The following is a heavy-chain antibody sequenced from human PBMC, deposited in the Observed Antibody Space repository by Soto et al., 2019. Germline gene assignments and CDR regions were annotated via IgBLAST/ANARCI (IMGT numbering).Heavy chain of an antibody. V-gene: IGHV4-34*01. Sequence: SETLSLTCAVYGGSFSGYYWSWIRQPPGKGLEWIGEINHSGSTNYNPSLKSRVTISVDTSKNQFSLKLSSVTAADTAVYYCARVAGITGRSPPWWCVWGKGTTVTVSS. CDR3: ARVAGITGRSPPWWCV. J-gene: IGHJ6*04. D-gene: IGHD1-20*01. CDR2: INHSGST. CDR1: GGSFSGYY.